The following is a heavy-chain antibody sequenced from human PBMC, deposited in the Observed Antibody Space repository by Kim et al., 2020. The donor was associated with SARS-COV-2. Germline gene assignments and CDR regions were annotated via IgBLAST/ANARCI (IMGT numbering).Heavy chain of an antibody. D-gene: IGHD4-17*01. J-gene: IGHJ4*01. CDR1: GFILRSYS. Sequence: GGSLRLSCAASGFILRSYSINGVIQAEGKWIEWVSSISSSISERYYAKAVKGRFTISRDNDKNPLNLQMNRLRAEDTAVYYCARTRGRDYGDYTFDYLVHGTMVTVAS. CDR3: ARTRGRDYGDYTFDY. V-gene: IGHV3-21*01. CDR2: ISSSISER.